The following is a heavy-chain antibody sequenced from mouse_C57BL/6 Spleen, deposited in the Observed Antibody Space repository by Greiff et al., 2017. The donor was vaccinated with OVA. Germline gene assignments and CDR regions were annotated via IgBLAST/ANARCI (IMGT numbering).Heavy chain of an antibody. CDR1: GYAFSSSW. V-gene: IGHV1-82*01. J-gene: IGHJ2*01. Sequence: VQLQQSGPELVKPGASVKISCKASGYAFSSSWMNWVKQRPGKGLEWIGRIYPGDGDTNYNGTFKGKATLTADKSSSTAYMQLSSLTSEDSAVYFCARSSLTFFDDWGQGTTLTVSS. D-gene: IGHD4-1*01. CDR2: IYPGDGDT. CDR3: ARSSLTFFDD.